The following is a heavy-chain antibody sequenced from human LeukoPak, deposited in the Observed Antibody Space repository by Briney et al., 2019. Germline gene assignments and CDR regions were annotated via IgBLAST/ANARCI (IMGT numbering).Heavy chain of an antibody. D-gene: IGHD4-23*01. CDR3: AADYGGNSGSFDY. CDR1: GYSISSGYY. Sequence: SETLSLTCTVSGYSISSGYYWGWIRQPPVKGLEWIGSIYHSGSTYYNPSLKSRVTISVDTSKNQFSLKLSSVTAADTAVYYCAADYGGNSGSFDYWGQGTLVTVSS. CDR2: IYHSGST. J-gene: IGHJ4*02. V-gene: IGHV4-38-2*02.